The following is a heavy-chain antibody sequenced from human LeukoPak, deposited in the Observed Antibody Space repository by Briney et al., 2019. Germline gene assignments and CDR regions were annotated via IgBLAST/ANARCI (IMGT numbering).Heavy chain of an antibody. CDR2: FDPEGGET. J-gene: IGHJ4*02. CDR3: ATSALAVAPFDY. V-gene: IGHV1-24*01. D-gene: IGHD6-19*01. CDR1: GYTLTELS. Sequence: ASVKVSCKVSGYTLTELSVHWVRQAPGKGLEWMGGFDPEGGETIYAQKFQGRVTMTEDTSTDTAYMELSSLRSEDTAVYYCATSALAVAPFDYWGQGTLVTVSS.